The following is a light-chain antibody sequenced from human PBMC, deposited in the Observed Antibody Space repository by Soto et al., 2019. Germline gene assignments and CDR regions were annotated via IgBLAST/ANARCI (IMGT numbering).Light chain of an antibody. CDR3: QQAKRLPIT. J-gene: IGKJ5*01. Sequence: DIQMTQSPSSVSASVGDRVTITCRASEDVSSWLAWYQQKPGKAPELLIYAASSVQSGVPSRFSVSGSGTDFTLTITRLQPEDFAKYDGQQAKRLPITFGQGTRLDIK. CDR2: AAS. V-gene: IGKV1D-12*01. CDR1: EDVSSW.